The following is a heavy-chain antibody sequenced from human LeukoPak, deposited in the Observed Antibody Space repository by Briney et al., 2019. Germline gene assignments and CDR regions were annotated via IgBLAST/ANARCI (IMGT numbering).Heavy chain of an antibody. CDR2: ISRSSSYI. CDR3: ARVPYLTNYYDSSGHGMDV. Sequence: GGSLGPSWEALGSPSGTISMTWVGKPPGKGLGWAYPISRSSSYIYYADSVKGRFTISRDNAKNSLYLQMNSLRAEDTAVYYCARVPYLTNYYDSSGHGMDVWGQGTTVTVSS. CDR1: GSPSGTIS. J-gene: IGHJ6*02. V-gene: IGHV3-21*01. D-gene: IGHD3-22*01.